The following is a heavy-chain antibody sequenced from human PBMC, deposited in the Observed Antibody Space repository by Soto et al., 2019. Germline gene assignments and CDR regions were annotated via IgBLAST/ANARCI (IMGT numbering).Heavy chain of an antibody. D-gene: IGHD4-17*01. CDR3: ARDVRTTVSGSVDY. CDR2: ISSGGSTI. V-gene: IGHV3-48*02. Sequence: HPGGSLRLSCAASGFTFSSYSMNWVRQAPGKGLEWVSYISSGGSTIYYADSVKGRFTISRDNAQNSLYLQMNSLRDEDTAVYYCARDVRTTVSGSVDYWGQGTLVTVSS. CDR1: GFTFSSYS. J-gene: IGHJ4*02.